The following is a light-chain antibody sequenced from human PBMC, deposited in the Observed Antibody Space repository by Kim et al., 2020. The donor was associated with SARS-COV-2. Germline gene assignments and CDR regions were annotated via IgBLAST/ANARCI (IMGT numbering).Light chain of an antibody. CDR1: SSNIGNHF. V-gene: IGLV1-51*01. CDR2: DNN. J-gene: IGLJ3*02. CDR3: AAWDTSPTGWA. Sequence: GQKVTISCSGSSSNIGNHFVSWYQQFPGAAPRLLIFDNNKRPSGIPDRFSGSKSGTSATLDITGLRTGDEADYYCAAWDTSPTGWAFGGGTKLTVL.